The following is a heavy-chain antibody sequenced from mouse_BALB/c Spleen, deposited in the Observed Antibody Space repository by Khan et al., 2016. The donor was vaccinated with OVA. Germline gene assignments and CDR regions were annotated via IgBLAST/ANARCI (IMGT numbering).Heavy chain of an antibody. D-gene: IGHD4-1*01. Sequence: EVQLVESGGDLMKPGGSLKLSCAASEFTFSSYSMSWVRQIPDKRLEWVASISSDGDYTYYPDSVKGRFTISRDNAKNTLYLQMSSLKSEDTAMYYCASHLTGSFAYWGQGTLVTVSA. CDR2: ISSDGDYT. V-gene: IGHV5-6*01. CDR1: EFTFSSYS. J-gene: IGHJ3*01. CDR3: ASHLTGSFAY.